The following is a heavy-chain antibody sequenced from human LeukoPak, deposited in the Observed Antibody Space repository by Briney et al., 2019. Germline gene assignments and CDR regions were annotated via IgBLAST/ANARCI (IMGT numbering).Heavy chain of an antibody. CDR2: IHPNSGGT. J-gene: IGHJ5*02. D-gene: IGHD3-3*01. CDR3: ARGKIGVQIFGVVIRYNWFYP. V-gene: IGHV1-2*06. Sequence: ASVTVSCKASGYTFIGYYMHWVRQAPGQGLAWMGRIHPNSGGTHYAQKLQGGVTMTRNTPISTAYMELSRLRSDDTAVYYCARGKIGVQIFGVVIRYNWFYPWGQGTLVTVSS. CDR1: GYTFIGYY.